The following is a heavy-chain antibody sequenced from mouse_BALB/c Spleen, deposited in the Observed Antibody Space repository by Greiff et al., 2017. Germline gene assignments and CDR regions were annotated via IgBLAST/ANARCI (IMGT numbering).Heavy chain of an antibody. CDR1: GFTFSDYG. Sequence: EVKLMESGGGLVQPGGSRKLSCAASGFTFSDYGMAWVRQAPGKGPEWVAFISNLAYSIYYADTVTGRFTISRENAKNTLYLEMSSLRSEDTAMYYCARDKGTTVPYYFDYWGQGTTLTVSS. V-gene: IGHV5-15*02. CDR3: ARDKGTTVPYYFDY. D-gene: IGHD1-1*01. CDR2: ISNLAYSI. J-gene: IGHJ2*01.